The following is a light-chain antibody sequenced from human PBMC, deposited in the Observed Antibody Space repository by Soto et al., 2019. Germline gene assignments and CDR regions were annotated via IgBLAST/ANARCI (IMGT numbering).Light chain of an antibody. V-gene: IGKV3-20*01. Sequence: EIVLTQSPGTLSLSPGERATLSCRARQSVSSSYLAWYQQKPGQAPRLLIYGASSRATGIPDRFSGSGSGTDFTLTINRLEPEDFAVYYCQQYGSSLSITFGQGTRLEIK. CDR1: QSVSSSY. CDR3: QQYGSSLSIT. J-gene: IGKJ5*01. CDR2: GAS.